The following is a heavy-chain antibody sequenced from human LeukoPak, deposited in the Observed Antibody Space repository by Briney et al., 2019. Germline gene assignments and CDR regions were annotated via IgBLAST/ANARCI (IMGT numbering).Heavy chain of an antibody. CDR3: ARGTVTAPDY. CDR1: GFTVSATY. V-gene: IGHV3-53*01. Sequence: GGSLRLSCAASGFTVSATYMNWVRQAPGTGLEWVSIIYTGGNTYYADSVKGRFTISRDISKNTLYLQMNSLRAEDTAVYYCARGTVTAPDYWGQGTLVTGSS. D-gene: IGHD4-17*01. J-gene: IGHJ4*02. CDR2: IYTGGNT.